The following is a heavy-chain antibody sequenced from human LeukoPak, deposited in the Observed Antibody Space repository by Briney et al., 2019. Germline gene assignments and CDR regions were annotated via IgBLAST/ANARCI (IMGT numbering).Heavy chain of an antibody. J-gene: IGHJ4*02. CDR1: GFTFSYDL. D-gene: IGHD2-21*02. CDR2: IKQDGREK. V-gene: IGHV3-7*04. Sequence: GGALILSCAAPGFTFSYDLMGWVRQAPGKGLEWVANIKQDGREKYYVDSVRGRFTISRDNAKNSLSLQMNSMRAEDTAVYYCARDGRCGGDCYASWGQGTLVTVSS. CDR3: ARDGRCGGDCYAS.